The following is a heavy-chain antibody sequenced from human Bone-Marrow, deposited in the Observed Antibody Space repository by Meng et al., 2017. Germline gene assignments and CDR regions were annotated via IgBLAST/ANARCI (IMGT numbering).Heavy chain of an antibody. CDR3: ARDASGGDDAFDI. CDR1: GYSISSGYY. Sequence: SETLSLTCAVSGYSISSGYYWGWIRQPPGKGLEWIGSIYHSGSTNYNPSLKSRVTISVDTSKNQFSLKLSSVTAADTAVYYCARDASGGDDAFDIWGQGTMVTVSS. D-gene: IGHD3-16*01. CDR2: IYHSGST. J-gene: IGHJ3*02. V-gene: IGHV4-38-2*02.